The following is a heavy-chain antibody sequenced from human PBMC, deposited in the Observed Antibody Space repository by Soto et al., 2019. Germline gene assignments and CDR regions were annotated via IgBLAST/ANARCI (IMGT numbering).Heavy chain of an antibody. V-gene: IGHV3-30-3*01. Sequence: QGQLVESGGGVVQPGRSLRLSCTASGLIFSTYTMHWIRQSPGRGLEWLAFITDDGGNQYYADSVRGRFTISRDNSKNTLYLQMDSLRREDTAIYYCARDGPIPAAGNNWFDPWGQGTLVTVSS. J-gene: IGHJ5*02. CDR3: ARDGPIPAAGNNWFDP. D-gene: IGHD6-13*01. CDR2: ITDDGGNQ. CDR1: GLIFSTYT.